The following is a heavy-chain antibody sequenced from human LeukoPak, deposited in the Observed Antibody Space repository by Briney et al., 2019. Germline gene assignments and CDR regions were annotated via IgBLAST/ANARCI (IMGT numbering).Heavy chain of an antibody. CDR2: INHSGST. Sequence: SETLSLTCAAYGGSFSGYYWSWIRQPPGKGLEWIGEINHSGSTNYNPSLKSRVTISVDTSKNQFSLKLSSVTAADTAVYYCAREDIVSNAFDIWGQGTMVTVSS. CDR3: AREDIVSNAFDI. J-gene: IGHJ3*02. V-gene: IGHV4-34*01. CDR1: GGSFSGYY. D-gene: IGHD5/OR15-5a*01.